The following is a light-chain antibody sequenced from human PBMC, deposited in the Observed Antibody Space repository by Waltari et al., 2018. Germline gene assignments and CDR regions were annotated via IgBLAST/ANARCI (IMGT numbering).Light chain of an antibody. CDR2: GAS. CDR1: QSVGRT. Sequence: IVLTQSPGTLSLSPGERATLSCRASQSVGRTLAWYQQKPGQPPRLLIYGASIRATGIPDRFSGGGSGTDFSLGINRLEPEDFAVYYCQHYVSLPATFGQGTKVEIK. J-gene: IGKJ1*01. V-gene: IGKV3-20*01. CDR3: QHYVSLPAT.